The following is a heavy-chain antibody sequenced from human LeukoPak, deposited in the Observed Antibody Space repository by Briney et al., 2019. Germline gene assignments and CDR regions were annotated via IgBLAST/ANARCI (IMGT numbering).Heavy chain of an antibody. V-gene: IGHV3-48*01. CDR1: GFTFSSYS. CDR3: ARSYYYDSSHTVDY. D-gene: IGHD3-22*01. CDR2: ISSSSTI. J-gene: IGHJ4*02. Sequence: GGPLRLSCAASGFTFSSYSMNWVRQAPGKGLEWVSYISSSSTIYYADSVKGRFTISRDNAKNSLYLQMNSLRAEDTAVYYCARSYYYDSSHTVDYWGQGTLVTVSS.